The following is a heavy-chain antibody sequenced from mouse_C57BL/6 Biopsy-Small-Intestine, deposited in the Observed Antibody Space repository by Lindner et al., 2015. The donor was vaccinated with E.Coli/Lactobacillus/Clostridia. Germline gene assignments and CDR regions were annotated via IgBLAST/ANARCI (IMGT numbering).Heavy chain of an antibody. Sequence: QLQESGPELVKPGASVKISCKASGYAFSNSWMNWVKQRPGKGLEWIGRIYPGDGNTNYNGKFKGKATLTADTSSNTAYMQLSSLTSEDSAVYFCARGTRLDYWGQGTTLTVSS. J-gene: IGHJ2*01. CDR2: IYPGDGNT. CDR3: ARGTRLDY. D-gene: IGHD3-3*01. V-gene: IGHV1-82*01. CDR1: GYAFSNSW.